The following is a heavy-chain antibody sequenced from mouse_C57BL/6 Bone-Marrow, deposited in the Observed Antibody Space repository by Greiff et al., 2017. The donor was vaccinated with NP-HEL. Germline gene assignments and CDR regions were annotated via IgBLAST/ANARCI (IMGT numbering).Heavy chain of an antibody. CDR2: IYPGDGDT. Sequence: QVQLQQSGPELVKPGASVKISCKASGYAFSSSWMNWVKQRPGKGLEWIGRIYPGDGDTNYNGKFKGKATLTADKSSSTAYMQLSSLTSEDSAVYFCARAYEFAYWGQGTLVTVSA. D-gene: IGHD6-5*01. CDR1: GYAFSSSW. V-gene: IGHV1-82*01. CDR3: ARAYEFAY. J-gene: IGHJ3*01.